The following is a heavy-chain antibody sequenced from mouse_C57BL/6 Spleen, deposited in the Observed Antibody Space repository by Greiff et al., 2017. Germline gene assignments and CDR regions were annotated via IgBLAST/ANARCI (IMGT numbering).Heavy chain of an antibody. J-gene: IGHJ2*01. V-gene: IGHV1-82*01. D-gene: IGHD1-1*01. CDR3: FGSSYDFDY. CDR2: IYPGDGDT. Sequence: VQLQQSGPELVKPGASVKISCKASGYAFSSSWMNWVKQRPGKGLEWIGRIYPGDGDTNYNGKFKGKATLTADKSSSTAYMQLSSLTSEDSAVYFCFGSSYDFDYWGQGTTLTVSS. CDR1: GYAFSSSW.